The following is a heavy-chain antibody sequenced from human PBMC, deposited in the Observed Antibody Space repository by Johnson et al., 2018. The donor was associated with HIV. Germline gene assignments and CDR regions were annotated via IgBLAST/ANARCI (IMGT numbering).Heavy chain of an antibody. CDR2: INWNGDST. D-gene: IGHD3-16*02. Sequence: VQLVESGGDLIKPGGSLRLSCAASNFTFKDYYMNWIRQAPGQGLEWVSGINWNGDSTDYADSVKGRFTISRDNSKNTLYLQMNSLRAEDAAVYYCAREWGMITFGGVIPRNALDIWGQGTMVTVSS. CDR3: AREWGMITFGGVIPRNALDI. V-gene: IGHV3-11*04. CDR1: NFTFKDYY. J-gene: IGHJ3*02.